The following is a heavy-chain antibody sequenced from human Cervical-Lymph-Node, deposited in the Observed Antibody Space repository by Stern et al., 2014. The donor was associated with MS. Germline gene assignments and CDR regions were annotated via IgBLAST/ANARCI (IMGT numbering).Heavy chain of an antibody. D-gene: IGHD4-17*01. CDR2: HYPGDSDP. CDR3: ARDYGDYAFDS. J-gene: IGHJ4*02. V-gene: IGHV5-51*01. Sequence: VQLVESGAAVKKPGESLKISCKGSGYSFTANWIAWVRQMPGKCLEWMVIHYPGDSDPRYSPSFQGHVTISADNSCTTAYLQWISLKASDTAMYYCARDYGDYAFDSWGQGTLVTVSS. CDR1: GYSFTANW.